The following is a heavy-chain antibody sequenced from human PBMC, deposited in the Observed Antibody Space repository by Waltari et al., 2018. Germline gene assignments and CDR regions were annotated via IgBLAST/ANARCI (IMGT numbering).Heavy chain of an antibody. Sequence: QVQLVESGGGVVQPGGSLRLSCAASGFTFSSYGMHWVRQAPGKGLEWVAFIRYDGSNKYYADSVKGRFTISRDNSKNTLYLQMNSLRAEDTAVYYCARWNGDYERGDYWGQGTLVTVSS. CDR1: GFTFSSYG. V-gene: IGHV3-30*02. D-gene: IGHD4-17*01. CDR2: IRYDGSNK. CDR3: ARWNGDYERGDY. J-gene: IGHJ4*02.